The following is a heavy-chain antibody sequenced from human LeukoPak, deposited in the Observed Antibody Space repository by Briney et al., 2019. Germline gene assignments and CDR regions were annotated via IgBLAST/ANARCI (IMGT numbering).Heavy chain of an antibody. V-gene: IGHV4-59*08. Sequence: SETLPLTCTVSGGSISSYYWSWIRQPPGKGLEWIGYIYYSGSTNYNPSLKSRVTISVDTSKNQFSLKLSSVTAADTAVYYCARTIKEYSSGWDDAFDIWGQGTMVTVSS. D-gene: IGHD6-19*01. CDR2: IYYSGST. CDR1: GGSISSYY. J-gene: IGHJ3*02. CDR3: ARTIKEYSSGWDDAFDI.